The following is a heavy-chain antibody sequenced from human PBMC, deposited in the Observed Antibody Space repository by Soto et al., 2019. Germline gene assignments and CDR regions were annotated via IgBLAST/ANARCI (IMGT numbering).Heavy chain of an antibody. J-gene: IGHJ5*02. Sequence: PSETLSLTCAVSGYSISSGYYWGWIRQPPGKGLEWIGSIYHSGSTYYNPSLKSRVTISVDTSKNQFSLKLSSVTAADTAVYYCARVVRYCSSTSCYTWNWFDPWGQGTLVTVSS. CDR3: ARVVRYCSSTSCYTWNWFDP. V-gene: IGHV4-38-2*01. CDR1: GYSISSGYY. CDR2: IYHSGST. D-gene: IGHD2-2*02.